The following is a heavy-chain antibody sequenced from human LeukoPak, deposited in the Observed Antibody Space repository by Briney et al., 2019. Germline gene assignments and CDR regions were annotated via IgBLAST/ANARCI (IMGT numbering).Heavy chain of an antibody. D-gene: IGHD3-3*01. J-gene: IGHJ4*02. Sequence: HPGGSLRLSCAASGFTFSSYSMNWVRQAPGKGLEWVSAISGSGGSTYYADSVKGRFTISRDNSKNTLYLQMNSLRAEDTAVYYCAKVARRITIFGVVTIGPFDYWGQGTLVTVSS. CDR1: GFTFSSYS. CDR2: ISGSGGST. CDR3: AKVARRITIFGVVTIGPFDY. V-gene: IGHV3-23*01.